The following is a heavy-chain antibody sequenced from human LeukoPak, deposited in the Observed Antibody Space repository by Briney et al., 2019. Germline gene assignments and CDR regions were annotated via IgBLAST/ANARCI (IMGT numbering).Heavy chain of an antibody. J-gene: IGHJ3*02. V-gene: IGHV3-48*04. CDR2: ISSSSSTI. CDR3: ASIESGVDTVMPSPIDAFDI. Sequence: GGSLRLSCVASGFTFSSYSMNWVRQAPGKGLEWVSYISSSSSTIYYADSVKGRFTISRDNAKNSLYLQMNSLRAEDTAVYYCASIESGVDTVMPSPIDAFDIWGQGTMVTVSS. D-gene: IGHD5-18*01. CDR1: GFTFSSYS.